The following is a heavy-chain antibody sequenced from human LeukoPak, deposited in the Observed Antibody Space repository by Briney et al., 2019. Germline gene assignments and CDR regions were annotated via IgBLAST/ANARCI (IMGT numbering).Heavy chain of an antibody. D-gene: IGHD4-17*01. J-gene: IGHJ4*02. CDR1: GGTFSTYA. CDR2: IIPIFGTA. V-gene: IGHV1-69*13. Sequence: SVTVSCKASGGTFSTYAISWVRQAPGQGLEWMGGIIPIFGTANYAQKFQGRVTITADESTSTAYMELSSLRSEDTAVYYCARGDYGEVDYWGQGTLVTVSS. CDR3: ARGDYGEVDY.